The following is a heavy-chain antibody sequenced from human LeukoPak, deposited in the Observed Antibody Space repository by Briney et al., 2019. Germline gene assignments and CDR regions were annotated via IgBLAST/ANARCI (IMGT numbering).Heavy chain of an antibody. CDR1: GFTFDDYA. Sequence: GGSLRLSCAASGFTFDDYAMHWVRQAPGKGLEWVSGISWNSGSIGYADSVKGRFTISRDNAKNSLYLQMNSLRAEDTALYYCAKSSQFSTKYYDILTGPFGYWGQGTLVSVS. CDR2: ISWNSGSI. V-gene: IGHV3-9*01. D-gene: IGHD3-9*01. J-gene: IGHJ4*02. CDR3: AKSSQFSTKYYDILTGPFGY.